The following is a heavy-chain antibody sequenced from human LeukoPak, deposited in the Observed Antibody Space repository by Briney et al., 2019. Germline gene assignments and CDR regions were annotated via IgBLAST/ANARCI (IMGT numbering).Heavy chain of an antibody. J-gene: IGHJ4*02. V-gene: IGHV1-2*02. CDR3: ARATQRQYYFDY. Sequence: GASVKVSCKASGYTFTGYYMHWVRQAPGQGLEWMGWINPNSGGTNYAQKFRGRVTMTRDTSISTAYMELSRLRSDDTAVYYCARATQRQYYFDYWGQGTLVTVSS. CDR1: GYTFTGYY. CDR2: INPNSGGT. D-gene: IGHD6-19*01.